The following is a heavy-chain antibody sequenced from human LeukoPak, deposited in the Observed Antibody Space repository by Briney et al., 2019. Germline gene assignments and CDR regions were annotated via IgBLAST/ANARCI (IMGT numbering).Heavy chain of an antibody. CDR1: GYTFTSYG. D-gene: IGHD5-12*01. CDR3: ARDVEVDICFDY. V-gene: IGHV1-18*01. J-gene: IGHJ4*02. CDR2: ISAYKGNT. Sequence: GASVKVSCKASGYTFTSYGISWARQAPGQGLEWMGWISAYKGNTNYAQKLQGRVTMTTDTSTSTAYMELRSLRSDDTAVYYCARDVEVDICFDYWGQGTLVTVSS.